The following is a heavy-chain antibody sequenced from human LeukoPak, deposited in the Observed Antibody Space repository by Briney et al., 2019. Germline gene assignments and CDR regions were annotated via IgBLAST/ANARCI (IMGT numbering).Heavy chain of an antibody. CDR2: IYYTGSR. CDR1: GGSISGYY. D-gene: IGHD6-19*01. V-gene: IGHV4-59*08. Sequence: SETLSLTCTVSGGSISGYYWSWIRPPPGKGLEWIGYIYYTGSRNYNPSLKSRLTISVDTSNNQFSLKLSSVTAADTAVYYCARRTGIGVAATFDYWGQGTLVTVSS. CDR3: ARRTGIGVAATFDY. J-gene: IGHJ4*02.